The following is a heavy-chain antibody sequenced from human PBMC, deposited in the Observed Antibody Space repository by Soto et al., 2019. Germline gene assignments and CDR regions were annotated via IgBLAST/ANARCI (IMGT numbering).Heavy chain of an antibody. CDR3: ARDHRPNFYDSSGYYI. D-gene: IGHD3-22*01. Sequence: LVQSGAAVKKPGASVKVSCTASGYTFTSYTMHWVRQAPGQRLAWMGWINPGNGNTKYSQKFQGRVTITRDTSASTGYMELSGLRSEDTAVYYCARDHRPNFYDSSGYYIWGQGTLVTVSS. V-gene: IGHV1-3*01. J-gene: IGHJ4*02. CDR1: GYTFTSYT. CDR2: INPGNGNT.